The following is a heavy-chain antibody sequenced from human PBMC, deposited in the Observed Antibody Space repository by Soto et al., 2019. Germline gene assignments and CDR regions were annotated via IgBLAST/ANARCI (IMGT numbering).Heavy chain of an antibody. CDR1: GGSISSGGYS. CDR3: ARGYSSPQNWFDP. Sequence: SETLSLTCAASGGSISSGGYSWSWIRQPPGKGLEWIGYIYHSGSTYYNPSLKSRVTISVDRSKNQFSLKLSSVTAADTAVYYCARGYSSPQNWFDPWGQGTLVTVSS. J-gene: IGHJ5*02. D-gene: IGHD5-18*01. V-gene: IGHV4-30-2*01. CDR2: IYHSGST.